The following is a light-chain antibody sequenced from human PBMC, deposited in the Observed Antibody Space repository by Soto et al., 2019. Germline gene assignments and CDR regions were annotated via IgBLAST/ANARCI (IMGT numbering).Light chain of an antibody. CDR3: QQYNSYSLS. J-gene: IGKJ4*01. CDR2: DAS. Sequence: DIQMIQSPSTLSASVGDRVTITCRATQSISSWLAWYQQKPGKAPNLLIYDASSLQRGVPSRFSGNGYGTEFTLTISSLQPEDFATYDCQQYNSYSLSFGGGTRVEIE. V-gene: IGKV1-5*01. CDR1: QSISSW.